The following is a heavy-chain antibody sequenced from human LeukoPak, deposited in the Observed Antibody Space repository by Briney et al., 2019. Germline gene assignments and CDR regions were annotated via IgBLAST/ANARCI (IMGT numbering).Heavy chain of an antibody. J-gene: IGHJ5*02. CDR1: GFTFSSYA. V-gene: IGHV3-23*01. CDR2: ISGSGGST. D-gene: IGHD6-13*01. Sequence: PGGSLRLSCAASGFTFSSYAMSWVRQAPGKGLEWVSAISGSGGSTYYADSVKGRFTISRDNSKNTLYLQMNSLRAEDTAVYYCARDIGTIGHGSSWHEDDPWGQGTLVTVSS. CDR3: ARDIGTIGHGSSWHEDDP.